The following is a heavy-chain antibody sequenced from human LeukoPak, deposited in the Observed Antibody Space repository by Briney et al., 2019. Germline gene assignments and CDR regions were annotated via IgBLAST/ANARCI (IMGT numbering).Heavy chain of an antibody. D-gene: IGHD3-22*01. CDR2: IYYSGST. V-gene: IGHV4-31*03. CDR1: GGSLGSGGYY. J-gene: IGHJ5*02. CDR3: AANYYDSSGYYYP. Sequence: SETLSLTCTVSGGSLGSGGYYWRWIRQHPGKGLEWIGYIYYSGSTYYNPSLKSRVTISVDTSKNQFSLKLSSVTAADTAVYYCAANYYDSSGYYYPWGQGTLVTVSS.